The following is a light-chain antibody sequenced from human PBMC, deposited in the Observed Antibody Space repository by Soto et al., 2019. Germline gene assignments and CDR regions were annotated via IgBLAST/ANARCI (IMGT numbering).Light chain of an antibody. CDR1: PSDVGASNY. V-gene: IGLV2-8*02. J-gene: IGLJ2*01. CDR2: KVS. Sequence: QSVLTQPPSASRSPGQSVTISCTGTPSDVGASNYVSWYQQHPGKAPKLMISKVSKRPSGVPDRFSGSKSGNTASLTVSGLQAEDEADYYCSSSAGTKNMVFGAGTKLTV. CDR3: SSSAGTKNMV.